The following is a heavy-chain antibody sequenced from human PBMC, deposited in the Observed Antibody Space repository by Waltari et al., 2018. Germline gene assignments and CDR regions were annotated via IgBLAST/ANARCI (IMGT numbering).Heavy chain of an antibody. Sequence: QVQLQESGPGLVKPSETVYLTCTVSGGSISSYYWSWIRQPPGKGLEWIGYIYYSGSTNYNPSLKSRVTISVDTSKNQFSLKLSSVTAADTAVYYCASHPFNWGQFDYWGQGTLVTVSS. J-gene: IGHJ4*02. CDR2: IYYSGST. D-gene: IGHD7-27*01. CDR1: GGSISSYY. V-gene: IGHV4-59*01. CDR3: ASHPFNWGQFDY.